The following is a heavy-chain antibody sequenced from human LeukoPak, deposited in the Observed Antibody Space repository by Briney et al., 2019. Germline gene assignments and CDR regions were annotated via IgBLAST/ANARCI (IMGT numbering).Heavy chain of an antibody. CDR1: GFTFINAW. CDR3: ARGETYRSGLFDY. J-gene: IGHJ4*02. V-gene: IGHV3-21*01. Sequence: GGSLRLSCAASGFTFINAWMAWVRQAPGKGLVWVSSISSSSSYIYYADSVKGRFTISRDNAKNSLYLQMNSLRAEDTAVYYCARGETYRSGLFDYWGQGTLVTVSS. D-gene: IGHD3-22*01. CDR2: ISSSSSYI.